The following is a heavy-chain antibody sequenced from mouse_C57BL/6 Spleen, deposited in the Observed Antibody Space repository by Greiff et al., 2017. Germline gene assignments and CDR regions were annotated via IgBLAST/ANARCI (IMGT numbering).Heavy chain of an antibody. D-gene: IGHD3-2*02. CDR2: ISSGGDYI. V-gene: IGHV5-9-1*02. CDR1: GFTFSSYA. Sequence: EVQRVESGEGLVKPGGSLKLSCAASGFTFSSYAMSWVRQTPEKRLEWVAYISSGGDYIYYADTVKGRFTISRDNARNTLYLQMSSLKSEDTAMYYCTREETAQATGAMDYWGQGTSVTVSS. CDR3: TREETAQATGAMDY. J-gene: IGHJ4*01.